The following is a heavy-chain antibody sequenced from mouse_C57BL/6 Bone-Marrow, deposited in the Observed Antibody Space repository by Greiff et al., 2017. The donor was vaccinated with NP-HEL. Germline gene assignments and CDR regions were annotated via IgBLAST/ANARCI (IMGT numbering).Heavy chain of an antibody. V-gene: IGHV1-59*01. CDR3: ARERGSYGYDDGAWFAY. D-gene: IGHD2-2*01. CDR1: GYTFTSYW. J-gene: IGHJ3*01. Sequence: QVQLQQPGAELVRPGTSVKLSCKASGYTFTSYWMHWVKQRPGQGLEWIGVIDPSDSYTNYNQKFKGKATLTVDTSSSTAYMQLSSLTSEDSAVYYCARERGSYGYDDGAWFAYWGQGTLVTVSA. CDR2: IDPSDSYT.